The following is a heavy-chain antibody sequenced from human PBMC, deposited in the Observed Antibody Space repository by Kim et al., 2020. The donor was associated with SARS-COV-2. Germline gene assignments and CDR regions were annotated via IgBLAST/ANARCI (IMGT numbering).Heavy chain of an antibody. CDR1: GYTFTRYQ. CDR3: AREGRPVAGDY. Sequence: ASVKVSCKASGYTFTRYQIHWVRQAPGQGLEWMGIINPSGGRTTYAQKFQGRVTMTTDTSTSTVYMDLSSLRSEDTAVYYCAREGRPVAGDYWGQGTLVTVSS. D-gene: IGHD6-19*01. V-gene: IGHV1-46*01. J-gene: IGHJ4*02. CDR2: INPSGGRT.